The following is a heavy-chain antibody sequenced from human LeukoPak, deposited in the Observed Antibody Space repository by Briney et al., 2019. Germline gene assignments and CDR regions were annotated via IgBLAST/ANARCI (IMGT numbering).Heavy chain of an antibody. CDR3: ARGYINGPYYFDY. CDR2: MNPGSGNT. J-gene: IGHJ4*02. V-gene: IGHV1-8*03. CDR1: GYSFTNYD. D-gene: IGHD5-18*01. Sequence: SVKVSCKTSGYSFTNYDINWVRQATGQGLEWMGWMNPGSGNTGPAQKFQGRITITRDTSTSTAFLELSGLTSEDTAVYYCARGYINGPYYFDYWGQGTLVTVSS.